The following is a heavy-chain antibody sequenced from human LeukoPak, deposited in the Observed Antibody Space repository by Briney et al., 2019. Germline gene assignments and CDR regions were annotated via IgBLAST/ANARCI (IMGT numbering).Heavy chain of an antibody. D-gene: IGHD5-18*01. Sequence: GGSLRLSCAASGFTISNYAMSWVRQAPGKGLEWVSASGSGGNTYYADSVKGRFTISRDNSKNTLYLQMNSLRAEDTAVYYCAKRMRDTDYYFDYWGQGTLVTVSS. CDR1: GFTISNYA. V-gene: IGHV3-23*01. CDR3: AKRMRDTDYYFDY. J-gene: IGHJ4*02. CDR2: SGSGGNT.